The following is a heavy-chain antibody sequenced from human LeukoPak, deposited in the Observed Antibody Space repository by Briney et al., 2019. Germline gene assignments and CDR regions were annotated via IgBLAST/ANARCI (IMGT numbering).Heavy chain of an antibody. CDR3: ARARRVKYCSSTSCSRYNWFDP. CDR1: GGSIRSSYYY. Sequence: SETLSLTCTVSGGSIRSSYYYWGWIRQPPGKGLEWIGSIYDSGSTYYNPSLKSRVTISVDTSMNQFSLKLSSVTAADTAVYYCARARRVKYCSSTSCSRYNWFDPWGQGTLVTVSS. CDR2: IYDSGST. D-gene: IGHD2-2*01. J-gene: IGHJ5*02. V-gene: IGHV4-39*07.